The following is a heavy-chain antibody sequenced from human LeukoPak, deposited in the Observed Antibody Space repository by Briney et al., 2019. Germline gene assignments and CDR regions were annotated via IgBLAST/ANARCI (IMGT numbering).Heavy chain of an antibody. CDR3: AKGYDSNSYYYYFDY. D-gene: IGHD3-22*01. CDR1: GFTFSSYA. CDR2: ISDSGGST. J-gene: IGHJ4*02. V-gene: IGHV3-23*01. Sequence: AGGSLRLSCAASGFTFSSYAMNWVRQAPEKGLEWVSGISDSGGSTYYADSVKGRFTISRDNSKNTLYLQMNSLRAEDTAVYYCAKGYDSNSYYYYFDYWGQGTLVTVSS.